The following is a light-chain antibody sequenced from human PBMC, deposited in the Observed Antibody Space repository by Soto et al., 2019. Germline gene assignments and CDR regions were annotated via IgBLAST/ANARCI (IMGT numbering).Light chain of an antibody. J-gene: IGKJ5*01. CDR2: GAS. CDR1: QSIGGNF. CDR3: QQYNNWPTT. Sequence: EIVLTQSPGTLSLSPGEGATLSCRASQSIGGNFLAWYQQRRGQAPRLLIHGASNRATGIPDRFSGSGSGTDFTLTITRLEPEDFAVYYCQQYNNWPTTFGQGTRLEIK. V-gene: IGKV3-20*01.